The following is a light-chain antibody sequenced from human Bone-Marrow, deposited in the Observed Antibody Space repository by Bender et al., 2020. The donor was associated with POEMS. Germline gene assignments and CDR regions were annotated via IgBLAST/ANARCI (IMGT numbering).Light chain of an antibody. J-gene: IGLJ3*02. V-gene: IGLV1-44*01. CDR2: SDN. Sequence: QSVLTQPAADSGTPGQSVTISCSGSRSNIGANDVNWYQQFPGTAPRLLIYSDNLRPSGVPDRFSASKSGTSASLAISGLQSDDEGDYYCETWDDSLVGRVFGGGTKVTVL. CDR1: RSNIGAND. CDR3: ETWDDSLVGRV.